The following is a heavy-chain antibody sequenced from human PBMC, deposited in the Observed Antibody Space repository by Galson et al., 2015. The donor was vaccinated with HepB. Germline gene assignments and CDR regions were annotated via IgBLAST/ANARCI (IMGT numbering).Heavy chain of an antibody. CDR3: ARDGGDYDILNGLIPLDY. Sequence: SLRLSCAASGFTFSSYSMNWVRQTPGKGLEWVSSISSSSNSIYYADSVKGRFTISRDNAKNSLYLQMNSLRAEDTAVYYCARDGGDYDILNGLIPLDYWGQGTLVTVSS. V-gene: IGHV3-21*01. J-gene: IGHJ4*01. CDR1: GFTFSSYS. D-gene: IGHD3-9*01. CDR2: ISSSSNSI.